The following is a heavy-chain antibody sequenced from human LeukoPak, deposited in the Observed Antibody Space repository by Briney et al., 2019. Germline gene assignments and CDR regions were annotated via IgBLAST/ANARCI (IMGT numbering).Heavy chain of an antibody. D-gene: IGHD6-13*01. CDR2: INAGNGHT. Sequence: ASVKVSCKASGFTFTDYAIHRVRQAPGQRPEWMGWINAGNGHTRYSQEFQGRVTITRDASASTAYMELNSLGSEDMAMYYCARGRGTSGSNRDFYYYYYMDVWGKGTTVAVSS. V-gene: IGHV1-3*03. CDR1: GFTFTDYA. CDR3: ARGRGTSGSNRDFYYYYYMDV. J-gene: IGHJ6*03.